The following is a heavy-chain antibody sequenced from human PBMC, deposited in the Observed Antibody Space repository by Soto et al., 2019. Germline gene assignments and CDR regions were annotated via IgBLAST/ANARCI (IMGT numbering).Heavy chain of an antibody. D-gene: IGHD3-10*01. CDR2: ISPNGQGI. Sequence: EVKLLESGGGLVQPGGSLRLPCGVSGFTVTSNGVSWVRQAPGKGLEWVAAISPNGQGIWYADSVKGRFTISRDISRNTVFLQMDSLRVEDTAVYYCTKDRHYPRDYFHYWGQGTLVTVSS. CDR3: TKDRHYPRDYFHY. V-gene: IGHV3-23*01. J-gene: IGHJ4*02. CDR1: GFTVTSNG.